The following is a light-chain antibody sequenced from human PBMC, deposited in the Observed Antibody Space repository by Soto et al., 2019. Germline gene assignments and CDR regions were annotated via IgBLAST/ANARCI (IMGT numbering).Light chain of an antibody. V-gene: IGKV3-11*01. Sequence: EIVLTQSPVTLSLSPGERATLSFRASQSVYSSHLAWYRQKPGQAPRLLIYDASNRATGIPARFSGSGSGTDFTLTISSLEPEDFAVYYCQQRGNWPLTCGGGTKVDIK. CDR3: QQRGNWPLT. CDR2: DAS. CDR1: QSVYSSH. J-gene: IGKJ4*01.